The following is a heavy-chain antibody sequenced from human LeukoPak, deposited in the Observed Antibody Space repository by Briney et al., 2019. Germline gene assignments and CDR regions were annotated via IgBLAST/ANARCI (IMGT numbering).Heavy chain of an antibody. CDR3: AKMVSGLREVNGFDP. D-gene: IGHD4-17*01. CDR2: IRYDGSNK. Sequence: GGSLRLSCAASGFTFSSCGMHRVRQAPGTGLGWVAFIRYDGSNKYYADSVKGRFTISRDNSKNTLYLQMNSLRAEDTAVYYCAKMVSGLREVNGFDPWGQGTLVTVSS. J-gene: IGHJ5*02. CDR1: GFTFSSCG. V-gene: IGHV3-30*02.